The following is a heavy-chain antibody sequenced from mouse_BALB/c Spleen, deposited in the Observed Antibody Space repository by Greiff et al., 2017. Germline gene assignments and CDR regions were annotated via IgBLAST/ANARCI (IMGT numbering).Heavy chain of an antibody. CDR1: GFAFSSYD. CDR2: ISSGGGST. J-gene: IGHJ3*01. CDR3: ERHGNYGYDVAY. V-gene: IGHV5-12-1*01. D-gene: IGHD2-2*01. Sequence: EVMLVESGGGLVKPGGSLKLSCAASGFAFSSYDMSWVRQTPEKRLEWVAYISSGGGSTYYPDTVKGRFTISRDNAKNTLYLQMSSLKSEDTAMYYGERHGNYGYDVAYGGQGTLVTVSA.